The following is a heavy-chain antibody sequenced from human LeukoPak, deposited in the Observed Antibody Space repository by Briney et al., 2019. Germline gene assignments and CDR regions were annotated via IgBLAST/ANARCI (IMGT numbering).Heavy chain of an antibody. CDR1: GFTFSSYS. V-gene: IGHV3-23*01. Sequence: GGSLRLSCAASGFTFSSYSMNWVRQAPGKGLEWVSAIGDDVVSTYYAESVKGRFTISRDNSKNTLYLQMNSLRAEDTATYYCARDSPLLTVWGQGTLVTVSS. CDR3: ARDSPLLTV. J-gene: IGHJ4*02. CDR2: IGDDVVST. D-gene: IGHD3-9*01.